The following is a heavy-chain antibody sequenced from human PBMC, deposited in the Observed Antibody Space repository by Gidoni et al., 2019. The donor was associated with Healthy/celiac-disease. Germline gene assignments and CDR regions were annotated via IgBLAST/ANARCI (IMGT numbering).Heavy chain of an antibody. D-gene: IGHD6-19*01. CDR3: AREGALIAVAGYFDY. J-gene: IGHJ4*02. CDR1: GFTFSSYS. V-gene: IGHV3-48*02. Sequence: EVQLVESGGGLVQPGWSLRLSCAASGFTFSSYSMNWVRQAPGKGLEWVSYISSSSSTIYYADSVKGRFTISRDNAKNSLYLQMNSLRDEDTAVYYCAREGALIAVAGYFDYWGQGTLVTVSS. CDR2: ISSSSSTI.